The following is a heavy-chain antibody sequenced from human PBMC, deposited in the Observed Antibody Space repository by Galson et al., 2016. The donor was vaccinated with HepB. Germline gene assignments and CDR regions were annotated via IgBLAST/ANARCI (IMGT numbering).Heavy chain of an antibody. D-gene: IGHD3-16*01. CDR1: GGSVSSSSYY. V-gene: IGHV4-39*07. J-gene: IGHJ5*02. CDR3: ASAFTFGGVMVIPGGWFDP. Sequence: SETLSLTCIVSGGSVSSSSYYWGWIRQPPGKGLEWIGSIYHSGNTYYNASLNSRVTISVDTSKNQFSLKLASVTAADTAMYYCASAFTFGGVMVIPGGWFDPWGQGTLVTVSS. CDR2: IYHSGNT.